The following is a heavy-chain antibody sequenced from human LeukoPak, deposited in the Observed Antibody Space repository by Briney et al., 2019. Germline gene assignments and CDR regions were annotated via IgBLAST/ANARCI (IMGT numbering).Heavy chain of an antibody. CDR3: AKVGAAAGIDY. D-gene: IGHD6-13*01. Sequence: GGSLRLSCAASGFTFSSYWMHWVRQAPGKGLVWVSRINSDGSSTSYADSVKGRFTISRDNSKNTLYLQMNSLRAEDTAVHYCAKVGAAAGIDYWGQGTLVTVSS. CDR2: INSDGSST. J-gene: IGHJ4*02. V-gene: IGHV3-74*01. CDR1: GFTFSSYW.